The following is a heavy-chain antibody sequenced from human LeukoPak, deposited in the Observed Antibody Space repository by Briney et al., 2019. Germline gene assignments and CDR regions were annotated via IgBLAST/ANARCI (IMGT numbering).Heavy chain of an antibody. CDR3: AREPCGGDCPLDY. CDR2: INTNGDRT. J-gene: IGHJ4*02. V-gene: IGHV3-23*01. CDR1: GFTFTDYA. Sequence: PGGSLRLSCAASGFTFTDYAVTWVRQAPGKGLEWVSGINTNGDRTSYADSVKGRFTLSRDNSKNTLYLQMNSLRVEDTAVYYCAREPCGGDCPLDYWGQGTLVTVSS. D-gene: IGHD2-21*02.